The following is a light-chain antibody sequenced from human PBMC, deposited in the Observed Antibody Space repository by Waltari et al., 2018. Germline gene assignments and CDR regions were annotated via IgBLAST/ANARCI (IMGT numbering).Light chain of an antibody. CDR1: QNINRW. V-gene: IGKV1-5*03. CDR3: QQYDSYWT. J-gene: IGKJ1*01. CDR2: KAS. Sequence: DIQMTQSPSTLSASVGDTVTITCRASQNINRWLAWYQQKPGKVPKLLIYKASNLKSGVPSRVSGSGSGTEFTLTISSLQPDDFGSYYCQQYDSYWTFGQGTKVEIK.